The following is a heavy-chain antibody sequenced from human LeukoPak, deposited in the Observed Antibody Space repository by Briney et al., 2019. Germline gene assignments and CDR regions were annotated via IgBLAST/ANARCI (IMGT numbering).Heavy chain of an antibody. CDR3: ARDGCSTTSCFDS. Sequence: GGSLRLSCAASGFIFSDYGFHWVRQAPGKGLEWVALIWYDGTKKYYADSVKGRFTVSRDDSKNTLDLQMTSLRAVDTAVYYCARDGCSTTSCFDSWGQGSLVTVSS. CDR1: GFIFSDYG. V-gene: IGHV3-33*01. J-gene: IGHJ4*02. CDR2: IWYDGTKK. D-gene: IGHD2/OR15-2a*01.